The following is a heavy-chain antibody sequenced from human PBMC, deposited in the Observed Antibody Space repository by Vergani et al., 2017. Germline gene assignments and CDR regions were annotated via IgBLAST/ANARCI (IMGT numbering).Heavy chain of an antibody. CDR3: ARVRGYSGYAAYYYYYYMDV. J-gene: IGHJ6*03. D-gene: IGHD5-12*01. CDR2: IYYSGST. CDR1: GFTFSSYA. Sequence: VQLVESGGGLVQPGGSLRLSCAASGFTFSSYAMSWVRQAPGKGLEWIGYIYYSGSTYYNPSLKSRVTISVDTSKNQFSLKLSSVTAADTAVYYCARVRGYSGYAAYYYYYYMDVWGKGTTVTVSS. V-gene: IGHV4-31*02.